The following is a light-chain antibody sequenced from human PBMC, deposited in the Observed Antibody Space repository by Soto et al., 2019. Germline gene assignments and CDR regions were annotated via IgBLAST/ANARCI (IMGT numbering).Light chain of an antibody. CDR2: EGS. CDR3: CSYAGSSTLV. J-gene: IGLJ2*01. CDR1: TGDVGSYNL. Sequence: QSALTQPASVSGSLGQWIPISCTGTTGDVGSYNLVSWYQQHPGKAPKLMIYEGSKRPSGVSNRFSGSKSGNTASLTISGLQAEDEADYYCCSYAGSSTLVFGGGTKLTVL. V-gene: IGLV2-23*01.